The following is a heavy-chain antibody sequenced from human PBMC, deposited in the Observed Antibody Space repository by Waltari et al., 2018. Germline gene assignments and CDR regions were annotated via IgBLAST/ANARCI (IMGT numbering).Heavy chain of an antibody. CDR3: ARGYCTNGVCYRSGFDS. CDR1: GFTFRSYW. CDR2: IKQDGSEK. V-gene: IGHV3-7*03. Sequence: EVQLVESGGGLVQPGGSLRLSCAASGFTFRSYWMSWVRQAPGMGLEWVANIKQDGSEKYSVDSVKGRFTISRDNAKNSLYLQMNSLRAEDTAVYYCARGYCTNGVCYRSGFDSWGQGTLVTVSS. D-gene: IGHD2-8*01. J-gene: IGHJ4*02.